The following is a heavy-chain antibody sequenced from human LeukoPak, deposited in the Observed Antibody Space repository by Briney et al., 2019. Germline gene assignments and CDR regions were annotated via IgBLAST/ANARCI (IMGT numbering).Heavy chain of an antibody. J-gene: IGHJ5*02. D-gene: IGHD1-20*01. CDR1: GGSMTSGGYY. V-gene: IGHV4-31*03. CDR2: IYYSGTT. Sequence: PSETLSLTCTVSGGSMTSGGYYWTWIRQHPGKGLEWIGYIYYSGTTYYNPSLKSRLLISIDTSKSHFSLNLSSVTAADTAVYYCARGNSGISGTKKWFDPWGQGTLVTVSS. CDR3: ARGNSGISGTKKWFDP.